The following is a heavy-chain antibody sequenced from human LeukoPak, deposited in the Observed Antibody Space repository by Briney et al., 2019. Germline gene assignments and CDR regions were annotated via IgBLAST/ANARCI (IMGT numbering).Heavy chain of an antibody. V-gene: IGHV3-23*01. CDR2: ISGSGGST. D-gene: IGHD3-16*01. Sequence: GGSLRLSCAASGFTFSRFAMSWVRQAPGKGREWVSAISGSGGSTYYADSVKDRFTISRDNSRDTLYLQMNSLRAEDTAVYYCAKGYYDYVWGSYYFDYWGQGTLVTVSS. CDR3: AKGYYDYVWGSYYFDY. J-gene: IGHJ4*02. CDR1: GFTFSRFA.